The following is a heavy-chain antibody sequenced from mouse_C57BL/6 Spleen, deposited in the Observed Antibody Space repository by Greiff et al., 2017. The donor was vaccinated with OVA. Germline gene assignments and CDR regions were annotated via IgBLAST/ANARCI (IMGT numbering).Heavy chain of an antibody. CDR3: ARRTTEAMDY. J-gene: IGHJ4*01. CDR1: GYTFTSYG. V-gene: IGHV1-81*01. Sequence: LVESGAELARPGASVKLSCKASGYTFTSYGISWVKQRTGQGLEWIGEIYPRSGNTYYNEKFKGKATLTADKSSSTAYMELRSLTSEDSAVYFCARRTTEAMDYWGQGTSVTVSS. D-gene: IGHD1-1*01. CDR2: IYPRSGNT.